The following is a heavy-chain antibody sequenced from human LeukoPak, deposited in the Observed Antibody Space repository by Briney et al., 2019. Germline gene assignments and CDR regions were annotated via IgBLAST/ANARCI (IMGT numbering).Heavy chain of an antibody. D-gene: IGHD3-10*01. CDR1: GFTVTGYS. Sequence: GRSLRLSRVVSGFTVTGYSMHWVRQAPGKGLEWVTIISSDGSIKYADSVKGRFTVSRDSSKNTVYLQINSLRAEDTAVYYCARDILPSGSRAFDIWGQGTMVTVSS. CDR3: ARDILPSGSRAFDI. CDR2: ISSDGSIK. V-gene: IGHV3-30*04. J-gene: IGHJ3*02.